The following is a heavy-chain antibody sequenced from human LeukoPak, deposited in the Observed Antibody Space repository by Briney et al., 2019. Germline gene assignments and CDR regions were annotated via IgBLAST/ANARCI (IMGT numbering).Heavy chain of an antibody. D-gene: IGHD5-18*01. Sequence: VKVSCKASGGTFSSYAISWVRQAPGQGLEWMGGIIPIFGTANYAQKFQGRVTITADESTSTAYMELSSLRSEDTAVYYCARDRGIQLWFGDYFDYWGQGTLVTVSS. CDR2: IIPIFGTA. CDR1: GGTFSSYA. V-gene: IGHV1-69*13. J-gene: IGHJ4*02. CDR3: ARDRGIQLWFGDYFDY.